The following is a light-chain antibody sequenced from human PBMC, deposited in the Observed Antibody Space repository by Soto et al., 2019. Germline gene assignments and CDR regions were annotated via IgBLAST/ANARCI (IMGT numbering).Light chain of an antibody. CDR1: QSISSW. CDR2: KAS. CDR3: QQYGT. Sequence: DIQMTQSPSTLSASVGDRVTITCRASQSISSWLAWYQQKPGKAPKLLIYKASSLDSGVPSRFSGSGSGTEFTLTISSLQPDDFATYYCQQYGTFGQGTKLEIK. V-gene: IGKV1-5*03. J-gene: IGKJ2*01.